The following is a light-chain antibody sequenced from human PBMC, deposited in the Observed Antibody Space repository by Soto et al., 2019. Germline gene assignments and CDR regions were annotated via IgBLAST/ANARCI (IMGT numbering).Light chain of an antibody. J-gene: IGKJ1*01. Sequence: EIVLTQSPGTLSLSPGERATLSCRASQSVSSSYLAWYQQKPGQAHRLLMYGASSRATGIPDRFSGSGSGTDFTLTSSKLEPEDFAVYYCQQFGSWTFGQGTKVEIK. CDR2: GAS. CDR1: QSVSSSY. V-gene: IGKV3-20*01. CDR3: QQFGSWT.